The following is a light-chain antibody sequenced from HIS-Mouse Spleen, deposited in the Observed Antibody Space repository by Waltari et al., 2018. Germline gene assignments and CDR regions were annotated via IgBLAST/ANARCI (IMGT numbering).Light chain of an antibody. CDR1: TGAVTSGYY. CDR2: STS. CDR3: LLYYGGAQLV. Sequence: ELTQPPSVSVSPGGTVTLTCASSTGAVTSGYYPNWFQQKPGQAPRALIYSTSNKHPWTPARFSGSLLGGKAALTLSGVQPEDEAEYYCLLYYGGAQLVFGGGTKLTVL. V-gene: IGLV7-43*01. J-gene: IGLJ3*02.